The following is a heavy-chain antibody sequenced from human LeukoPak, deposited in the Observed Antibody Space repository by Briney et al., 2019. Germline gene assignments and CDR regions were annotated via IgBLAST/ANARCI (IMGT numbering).Heavy chain of an antibody. J-gene: IGHJ3*02. D-gene: IGHD3-22*01. CDR1: GGSITGGTYY. Sequence: PSQTPSLTCTVSGGSITGGTYYWNWIRQPAGKGLEWIGRIYTSGSTNYNPSLKSRVTISVDTSKNQFSLKLSSVTAADTAVYYCARDSRTGYYDSSGYFRDAFDIWGQGTMVTVSS. CDR3: ARDSRTGYYDSSGYFRDAFDI. V-gene: IGHV4-61*02. CDR2: IYTSGST.